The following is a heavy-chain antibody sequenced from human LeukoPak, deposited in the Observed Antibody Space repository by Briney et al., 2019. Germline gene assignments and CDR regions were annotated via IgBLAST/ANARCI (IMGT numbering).Heavy chain of an antibody. CDR1: GFNFHDYG. CDR3: ARDPRPRITMIRGGWFDP. Sequence: PGGSLRLSCAVAGFNFHDYGMSWVRQAPGKGLEWVSGINWNGGSTGYADSVKGRFTISRDNAKNSLYLQMNSLRAEDTALYYCARDPRPRITMIRGGWFDPWGQGTLVTVSS. D-gene: IGHD3-22*01. CDR2: INWNGGST. V-gene: IGHV3-20*04. J-gene: IGHJ5*02.